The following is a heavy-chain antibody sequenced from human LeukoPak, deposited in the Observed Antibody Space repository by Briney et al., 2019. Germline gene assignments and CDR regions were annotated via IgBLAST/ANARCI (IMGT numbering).Heavy chain of an antibody. J-gene: IGHJ4*02. CDR1: GGSISSSSYY. CDR2: IYYSGST. CDR3: ARGVNSGYFDY. Sequence: SETLSLTCTVSGGSISSSSYYWGWIRQPPGKGLEWIGYIYYSGSTNYNPSLKSRVTISVDTSKNQFSLKLTSVTAADTAVYYCARGVNSGYFDYCGQGTLVTVSS. D-gene: IGHD1-26*01. V-gene: IGHV4-61*05.